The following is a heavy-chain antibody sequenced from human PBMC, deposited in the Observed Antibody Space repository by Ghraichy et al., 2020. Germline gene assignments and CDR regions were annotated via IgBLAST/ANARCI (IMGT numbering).Heavy chain of an antibody. V-gene: IGHV3-23*01. J-gene: IGHJ4*02. CDR3: AKRSSGSSGYFDY. CDR1: GFTFASYS. CDR2: ITDSGEYT. Sequence: GESLNISCAASGFTFASYSMSWVRQAPGKGLEWVSAITDSGEYTNFADSVKGRFTISRDNSENTLYLQMNSLRAEDTAVYYCAKRSSGSSGYFDYWGQGALVTVSS. D-gene: IGHD6-6*01.